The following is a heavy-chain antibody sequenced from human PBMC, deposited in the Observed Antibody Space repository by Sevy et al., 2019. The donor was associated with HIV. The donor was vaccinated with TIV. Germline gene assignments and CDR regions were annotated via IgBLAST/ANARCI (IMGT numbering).Heavy chain of an antibody. J-gene: IGHJ6*02. CDR2: ISHDGSHK. V-gene: IGHV3-30*18. D-gene: IGHD3-3*01. CDR1: GFTFRTYG. Sequence: GGSLRLSCVASGFTFRTYGIHWVRQAPGKGLEWVAVISHDGSHKYNADSVKGRFIISRENSKNVLYLQMSSLRVDDTAVYYCAKDLRANFLYNDVWSGSSGMDVWGQGTTVTVSS. CDR3: AKDLRANFLYNDVWSGSSGMDV.